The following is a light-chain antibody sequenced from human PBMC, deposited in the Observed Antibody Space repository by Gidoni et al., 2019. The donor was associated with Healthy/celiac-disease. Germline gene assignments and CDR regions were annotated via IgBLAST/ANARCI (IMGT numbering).Light chain of an antibody. V-gene: IGKV4-1*01. CDR3: QQYYSTPVWT. CDR2: WAS. J-gene: IGKJ1*01. Sequence: DIVMTQSPDSLAVSLGERATINCKSSQSVLYSSNNKNYLAWYQQKPGQPPKLLIYWASTRESGVPDRFSGSGSGTDFTLTISSLQAEDAAVYYCQQYYSTPVWTFGQGTKVEIK. CDR1: QSVLYSSNNKNY.